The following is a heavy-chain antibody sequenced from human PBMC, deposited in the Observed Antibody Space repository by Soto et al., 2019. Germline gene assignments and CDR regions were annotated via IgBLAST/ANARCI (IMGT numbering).Heavy chain of an antibody. D-gene: IGHD3-10*01. CDR1: GFTFSGYG. CDR2: ISYDGSNK. V-gene: IGHV3-30*18. J-gene: IGHJ4*02. Sequence: QVPLVESGGGVVQPGRSLRLACAASGFTFSGYGMHWVRQAPDKGLEWVAVISYDGSNKYYADSVKGRFTISRDNSKNTLYLEMNNLRPEDTAIYYCAKERVVRGVTDYWGQVTLVTVSS. CDR3: AKERVVRGVTDY.